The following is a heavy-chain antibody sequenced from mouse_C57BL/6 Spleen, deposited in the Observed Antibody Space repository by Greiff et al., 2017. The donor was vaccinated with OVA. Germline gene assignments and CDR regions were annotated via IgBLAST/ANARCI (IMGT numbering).Heavy chain of an antibody. V-gene: IGHV5-6*01. J-gene: IGHJ2*01. CDR2: ISSGGSYT. CDR3: ARQDGSSYFDY. D-gene: IGHD1-1*01. Sequence: EVHLVESGGDFVKPGGSLKLSCAASGFTFSSYGMSLVRQTPDKRLEWVATISSGGSYTYYPDSVKGRFTISSDNAKNTLYLQMSSLKSEETAMYYCARQDGSSYFDYWGKGTTLTVSS. CDR1: GFTFSSYG.